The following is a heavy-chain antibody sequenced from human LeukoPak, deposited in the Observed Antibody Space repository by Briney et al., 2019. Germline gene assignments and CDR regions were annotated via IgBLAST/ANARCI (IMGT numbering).Heavy chain of an antibody. V-gene: IGHV1-69*13. Sequence: SVEVSYKTSGGTVSSYVISWVRQAPGQGLEWMGGIIPMFGTAKYAQKFQGRVTITADESTSTAYMELSSLRSEDTAVYYCARARSIGHLDYWGQGTLVTVSS. CDR1: GGTVSSYV. CDR2: IIPMFGTA. J-gene: IGHJ4*02. CDR3: ARARSIGHLDY.